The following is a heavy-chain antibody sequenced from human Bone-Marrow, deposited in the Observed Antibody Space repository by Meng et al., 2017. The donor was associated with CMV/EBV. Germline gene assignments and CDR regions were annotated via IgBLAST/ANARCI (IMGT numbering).Heavy chain of an antibody. CDR2: TYYRSKWFN. CDR3: TRQNGGNDY. V-gene: IGHV6-1*01. CDR1: GDSVSSNSVA. J-gene: IGHJ4*02. Sequence: SQTLSLTFAISGDSVSSNSVAWNWIRQSPSRGLEWLGRTYYRSKWFNDYAVSVKSRITINADTSKNQFSLQLNSVTPEDTAVYYCTRQNGGNDYWGQGTLVTVSS.